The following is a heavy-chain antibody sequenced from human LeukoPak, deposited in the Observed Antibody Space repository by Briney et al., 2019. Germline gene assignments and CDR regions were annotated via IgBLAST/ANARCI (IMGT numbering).Heavy chain of an antibody. Sequence: SETLSLTCTVSGGSISSYSWGWIRQPPGKGLERIGYIYNSGSTNYNPSLKSRVTISVDTSKNQFSLKLISVTAADTAVYYCARNAGDYWGQGTLVTVSS. J-gene: IGHJ4*02. CDR2: IYNSGST. CDR1: GGSISSYS. V-gene: IGHV4-59*01. CDR3: ARNAGDY.